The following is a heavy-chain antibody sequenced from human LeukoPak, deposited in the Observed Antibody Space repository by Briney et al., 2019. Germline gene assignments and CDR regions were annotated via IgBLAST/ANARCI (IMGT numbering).Heavy chain of an antibody. J-gene: IGHJ3*02. CDR2: XXXGDSDT. CDR1: GFSLTNYW. D-gene: IGHD2-21*02. Sequence: PGESLKISCKGSGFSLTNYWIGWVRQVPGKGLDWMGXXXXGDSDTRYSPSFQGQVTISADKSINTAHLQWSSLKASDTAMYYCARQYCGGDCYPEPDAFDIWGQGTMVTVSS. CDR3: ARQYCGGDCYPEPDAFDI. V-gene: IGHV5-51*01.